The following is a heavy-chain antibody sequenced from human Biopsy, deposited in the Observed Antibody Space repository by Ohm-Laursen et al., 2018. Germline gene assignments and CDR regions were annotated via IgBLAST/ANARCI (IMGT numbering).Heavy chain of an antibody. Sequence: SLRLSCSASGFTFDGFSMNWVRQAPGKGLERVSSISASGNHIYYTDSVKGRFTVSRDNGRNSLYLQMNSLRVEDTAVYYCERDGEANYCKHGVCPSDFWGQGTLVTVSS. V-gene: IGHV3-21*01. CDR1: GFTFDGFS. J-gene: IGHJ4*02. CDR2: ISASGNHI. CDR3: ERDGEANYCKHGVCPSDF. D-gene: IGHD2-8*01.